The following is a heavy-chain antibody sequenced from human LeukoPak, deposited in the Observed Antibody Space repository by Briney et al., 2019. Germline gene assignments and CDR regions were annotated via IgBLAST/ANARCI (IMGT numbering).Heavy chain of an antibody. J-gene: IGHJ3*01. CDR3: AREATRTIFGEHPET. D-gene: IGHD3-3*01. V-gene: IGHV3-48*01. CDR1: GFTFSSYS. CDR2: ISSSSSTI. Sequence: HPGGSLRLSCAASGFTFSSYSMTWVRQAPGKGLEWVSYISSSSSTIYYADSVKGRFTISRDNAKNSLYLQMNSLRAEDTAVYYCAREATRTIFGEHPETWGQGTMVTVSS.